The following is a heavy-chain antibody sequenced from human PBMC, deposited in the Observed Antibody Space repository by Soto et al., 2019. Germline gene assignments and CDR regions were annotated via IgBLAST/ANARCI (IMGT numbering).Heavy chain of an antibody. D-gene: IGHD2-2*02. CDR3: ARGRRSCTGNNCYTDFDF. CDR2: IISVNDKT. J-gene: IGHJ4*02. CDR1: GYTFTSYY. Sequence: GASVKVSCKASGYTFTSYYIHWVRQAPGQRLEWLGWIISVNDKTLYSPKFQGRLAITRDTSANTAYMDLYSLRSEDSAVYYCARGRRSCTGNNCYTDFDFWGQGSLVTVSS. V-gene: IGHV1-3*01.